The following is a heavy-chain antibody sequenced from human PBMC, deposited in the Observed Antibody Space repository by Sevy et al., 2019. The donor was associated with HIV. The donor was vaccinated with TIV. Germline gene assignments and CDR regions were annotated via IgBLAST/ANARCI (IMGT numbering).Heavy chain of an antibody. CDR2: INPNSGGT. J-gene: IGHJ6*02. D-gene: IGHD3-22*01. Sequence: ASVKVSCKASGYTFTGYYMHWVRQAPGQGLEWMGWINPNSGGTNYAQKFQGRVTMTRDTSISTAYMELSRLRSDDTAVYYCGRETGEYYDTSGYNYYYYYGMDVWGQGTTATVSS. CDR3: GRETGEYYDTSGYNYYYYYGMDV. V-gene: IGHV1-2*02. CDR1: GYTFTGYY.